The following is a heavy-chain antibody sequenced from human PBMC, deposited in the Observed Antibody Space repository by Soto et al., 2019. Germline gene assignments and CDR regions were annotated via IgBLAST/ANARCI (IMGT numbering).Heavy chain of an antibody. J-gene: IGHJ4*02. V-gene: IGHV3-23*01. D-gene: IGHD6-25*01. Sequence: EVQLLESGGGMVQPGGSLRLSCAASGFTFSKYAMSWVRQAPGKRLEWVSAISGSGTTTYSADSVRGRFTISRDNSNNMLYLQMNSPSPEDTALYYCVKFFVETGGSSGWPWSLDFWGQGTLVTVSS. CDR1: GFTFSKYA. CDR2: ISGSGTTT. CDR3: VKFFVETGGSSGWPWSLDF.